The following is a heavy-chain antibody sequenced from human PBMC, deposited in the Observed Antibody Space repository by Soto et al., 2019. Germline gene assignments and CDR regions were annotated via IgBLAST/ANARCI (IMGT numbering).Heavy chain of an antibody. Sequence: GASVKVSCKASGYTFTSYGISWVRQAPGQGLEWMGWISAYNGNTNYAQKLQGRVTMTTDTSTSTAYMELRSLRSDDTAVYYCARDIVVVVGGHNFDYWGQGTLVTVSS. J-gene: IGHJ4*02. CDR1: GYTFTSYG. V-gene: IGHV1-18*01. D-gene: IGHD2-15*01. CDR2: ISAYNGNT. CDR3: ARDIVVVVGGHNFDY.